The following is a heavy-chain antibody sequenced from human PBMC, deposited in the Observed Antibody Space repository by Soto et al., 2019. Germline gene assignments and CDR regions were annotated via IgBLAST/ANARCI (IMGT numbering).Heavy chain of an antibody. V-gene: IGHV1-69*05. CDR2: IIPIFGTA. D-gene: IGHD4-4*01. CDR1: GGTFSSYA. Sequence: ASVKVSCKASGGTFSSYAISWVRQAPGQGLEWMGGIIPIFGTANYAQKLQGRVTMTTDTSTSTAYMELRSLRSDDTAVYYCARDRDSIYDYWGQGTLVTVSS. CDR3: ARDRDSIYDY. J-gene: IGHJ4*02.